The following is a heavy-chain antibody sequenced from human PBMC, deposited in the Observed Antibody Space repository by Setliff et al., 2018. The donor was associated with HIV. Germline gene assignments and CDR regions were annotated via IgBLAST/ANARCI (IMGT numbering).Heavy chain of an antibody. J-gene: IGHJ3*02. CDR2: IYHSGNT. CDR1: GYSIRSGYY. CDR3: ARRRSMPNNAFDI. D-gene: IGHD2-2*01. Sequence: ASETLSLTCAVSGYSIRSGYYWGWIRQPSGKGLEWIGNIYHSGNTFHNPSLKSRVTISVHTSKNQFSLKLSSVTAADTAVYYCARRRSMPNNAFDIWGQGTMVTV. V-gene: IGHV4-38-2*01.